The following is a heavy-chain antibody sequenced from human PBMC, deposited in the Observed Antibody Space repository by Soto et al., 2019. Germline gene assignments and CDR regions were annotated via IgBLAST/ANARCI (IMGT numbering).Heavy chain of an antibody. D-gene: IGHD3-3*01. CDR2: ISAYNGNT. CDR3: ARAGPPYYDFWSGYYTWDY. CDR1: GYTFTSYG. Sequence: GASVKVSCKASGYTFTSYGISWVRQAPGQGLEWMGWISAYNGNTNYAQKLQGRVTMTTDTSTSTAYMELRSLRSDDTAVYYCARAGPPYYDFWSGYYTWDYWGQGTLVTVSS. V-gene: IGHV1-18*01. J-gene: IGHJ4*02.